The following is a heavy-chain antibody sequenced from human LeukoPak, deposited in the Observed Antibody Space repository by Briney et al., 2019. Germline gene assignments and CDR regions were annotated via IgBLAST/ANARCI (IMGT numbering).Heavy chain of an antibody. V-gene: IGHV1-2*02. J-gene: IGHJ4*02. CDR1: GYTFTGYY. Sequence: ASVKVSCKASGYTFTGYYIHWVRHAPGQGLELMGWINPNSGGTKYAQKFQGRVTMTRDASITTAYMELSRLRSDDTALYYCAREGYYDSGSYYIVWGQGTLVTVSS. D-gene: IGHD3-10*01. CDR2: INPNSGGT. CDR3: AREGYYDSGSYYIV.